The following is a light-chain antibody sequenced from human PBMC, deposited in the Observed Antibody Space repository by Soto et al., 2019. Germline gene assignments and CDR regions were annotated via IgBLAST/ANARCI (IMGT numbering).Light chain of an antibody. J-gene: IGKJ1*01. CDR2: GAS. V-gene: IGKV3-20*01. CDR3: QQYSDSWWT. Sequence: EIVLTQSPGTLSLSPGERAALSCRASQSITGAYFAWYQQKPGQAPRLLIYGASSRATGIPDRFSGSGSGTDFTLTISRLEPEDFAGYYCQQYSDSWWTFGQGTKVEIK. CDR1: QSITGAY.